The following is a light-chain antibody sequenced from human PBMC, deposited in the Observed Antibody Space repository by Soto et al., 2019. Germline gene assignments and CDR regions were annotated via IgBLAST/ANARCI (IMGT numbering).Light chain of an antibody. CDR1: QSISSSY. J-gene: IGKJ1*01. Sequence: EIVMTHSPATLSVSPGERATLSCRASQSISSSYLAWYQQKLGQAPSLLIHSTSSRATGIPDRFSGSGSGTDFTLTISSLKNDDFATYYCQHYNSYSEAFGQGTKVDIK. V-gene: IGKV3-20*01. CDR2: STS. CDR3: QHYNSYSEA.